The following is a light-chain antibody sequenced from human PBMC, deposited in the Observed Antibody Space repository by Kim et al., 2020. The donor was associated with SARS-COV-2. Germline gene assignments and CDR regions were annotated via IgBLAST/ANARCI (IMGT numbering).Light chain of an antibody. J-gene: IGLJ2*01. V-gene: IGLV1-44*01. CDR1: TSNIGTNL. CDR2: DNN. Sequence: ELTQPPSASGTPGQRVTISCSGSTSNIGTNLVNWYQQLPGTAPTLLVYDNNQRPSGVPDRFSGSKSGTSASLAISGLQSDDEAIYYCAVLDDRLNGPVFGGGTQLTVL. CDR3: AVLDDRLNGPV.